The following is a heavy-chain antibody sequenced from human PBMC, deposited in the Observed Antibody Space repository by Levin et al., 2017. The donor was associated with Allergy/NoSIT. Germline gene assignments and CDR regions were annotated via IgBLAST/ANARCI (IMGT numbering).Heavy chain of an antibody. CDR1: GFTFSSYA. V-gene: IGHV3-23*01. J-gene: IGHJ6*03. CDR3: AKAATTGDQYYYYYYYMDV. D-gene: IGHD4-11*01. Sequence: GESLKISCAASGFTFSSYAMSWVRQAPGKGLEWVSAISGSGGSTYYADSVKGRFTISRDNSKNTLYLQMNSLRAEDTAVYYCAKAATTGDQYYYYYYYMDVWGKGTTVTVSS. CDR2: ISGSGGST.